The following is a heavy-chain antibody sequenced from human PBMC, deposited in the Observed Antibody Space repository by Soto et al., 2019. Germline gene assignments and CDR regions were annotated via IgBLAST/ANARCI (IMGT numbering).Heavy chain of an antibody. CDR3: ARDGPPTDY. J-gene: IGHJ4*02. CDR2: ISAYNGNT. Sequence: QVQLVQSGSEVKKPGASVKVSRKASGYTFSSYHISWVRQAPGQGLEWMGWISAYNGNTNYAQKLQGRVTMTTDPSPSTASMELRSLSSDDTAVYYCARDGPPTDYWGQGTLVTVSS. CDR1: GYTFSSYH. V-gene: IGHV1-18*01.